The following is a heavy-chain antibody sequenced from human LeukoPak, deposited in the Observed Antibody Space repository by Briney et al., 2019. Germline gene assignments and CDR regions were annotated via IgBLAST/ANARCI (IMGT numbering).Heavy chain of an antibody. CDR2: ISGNGGST. D-gene: IGHD2-2*01. CDR3: ARVPAARWLDP. J-gene: IGHJ5*02. V-gene: IGHV3-23*01. Sequence: GGSLRLSCAASGFTFSSYAMSWVRQAPGKGLESVSTISGNGGSTYYADSVEGRFTISRDNSKNTLYLLMTSLRAEDTALYYCARVPAARWLDPWGQGTLVTVSS. CDR1: GFTFSSYA.